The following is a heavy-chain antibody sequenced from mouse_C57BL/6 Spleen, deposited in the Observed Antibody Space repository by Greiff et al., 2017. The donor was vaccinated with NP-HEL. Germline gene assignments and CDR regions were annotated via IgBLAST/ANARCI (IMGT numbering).Heavy chain of an antibody. V-gene: IGHV2-6*03. CDR1: GFSLTSYG. Sequence: VQLKESGPGLVAPSQSLSITCTVSGFSLTSYGVHWVRQPPGKGLEWLVVIWSDGSTTYNSALKSRLSISKDNSKSQVFLKMNSLQTDDTAMYYCARPDYYGSSYEFAYWGQGTLVTVSA. D-gene: IGHD1-1*01. CDR3: ARPDYYGSSYEFAY. CDR2: IWSDGST. J-gene: IGHJ3*01.